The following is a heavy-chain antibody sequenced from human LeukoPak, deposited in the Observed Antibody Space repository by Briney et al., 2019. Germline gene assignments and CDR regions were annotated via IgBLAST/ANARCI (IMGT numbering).Heavy chain of an antibody. Sequence: GESLKISCNGPGYTFSSYWIGWVRQMPGKGLEWMGIIYPGDSDTRYSPSLQGQVTVSVDTSIGTAYLQWSSLKASDTAIYYCARQNDFRLDYWGQGTLVTVS. CDR1: GYTFSSYW. CDR3: ARQNDFRLDY. V-gene: IGHV5-51*01. CDR2: IYPGDSDT. J-gene: IGHJ4*02. D-gene: IGHD3-3*01.